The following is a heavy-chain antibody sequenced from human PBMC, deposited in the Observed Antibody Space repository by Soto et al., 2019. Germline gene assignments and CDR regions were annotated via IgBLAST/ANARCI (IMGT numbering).Heavy chain of an antibody. J-gene: IGHJ4*02. CDR2: IIPTIGTT. D-gene: IGHD5-12*01. CDR1: GDTFTIFA. CDR3: ARDLGSGYDPGDY. V-gene: IGHV1-69*12. Sequence: QVQLVQSGAEVKKPGSSVKVSCKASGDTFTIFAISRVRQAPGQGLEWMGGIIPTIGTTNYAQRFQGRITSTGDESTGTAYMELSSLKSEDTAVYYCARDLGSGYDPGDYWGQGTLVTVSS.